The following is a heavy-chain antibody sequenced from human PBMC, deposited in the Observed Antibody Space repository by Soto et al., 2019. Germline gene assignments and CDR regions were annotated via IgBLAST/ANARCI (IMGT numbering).Heavy chain of an antibody. CDR1: GFSLSTSGMC. V-gene: IGHV2-70*01. CDR3: ARDRGPAAKNYYYYGMDV. CDR2: IDWDDDK. J-gene: IGHJ6*02. Sequence: SGPTLVNPTQTLTLTCTFSGFSLSTSGMCVSWIRQPPGKALEWLALIDWDDDKYYSTSLKTRLTISKDTSKNQVVLTMTNMDPVDTATYYCARDRGPAAKNYYYYGMDVWGQGTTVIVSS. D-gene: IGHD2-2*01.